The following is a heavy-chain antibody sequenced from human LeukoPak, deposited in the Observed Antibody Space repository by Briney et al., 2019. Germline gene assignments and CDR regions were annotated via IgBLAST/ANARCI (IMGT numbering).Heavy chain of an antibody. V-gene: IGHV4-38-2*02. CDR3: ARGSGYGGNSDY. CDR2: IYHSGST. D-gene: IGHD4-23*01. CDR1: GYSISSGYY. J-gene: IGHJ4*02. Sequence: SETLSLTCTVSGYSISSGYYWGWVRQPPGKGLEWIGSIYHSGSTYYNPSLKSRVTISVDTSKNQFSLKLSSVTAADTAVYYCARGSGYGGNSDYWGQGTLVTVSS.